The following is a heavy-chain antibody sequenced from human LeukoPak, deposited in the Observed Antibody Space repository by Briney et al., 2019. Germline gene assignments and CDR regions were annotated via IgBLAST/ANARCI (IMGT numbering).Heavy chain of an antibody. CDR1: GLTFSNAW. J-gene: IGHJ4*02. Sequence: GGSLRLSCAASGLTFSNAWMSWVRQAPGTGLEWVGRIKSKTDGGTTNYAAPVKGRFTISRDDSKNTLYLQMTSLQTEDTAVYYCSHISPAGHFDYWGQGTLVTVSS. D-gene: IGHD6-13*01. CDR2: IKSKTDGGTT. V-gene: IGHV3-15*01. CDR3: SHISPAGHFDY.